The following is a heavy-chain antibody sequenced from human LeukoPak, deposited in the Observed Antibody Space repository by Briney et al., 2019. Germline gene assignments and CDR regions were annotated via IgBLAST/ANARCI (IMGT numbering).Heavy chain of an antibody. CDR2: VYHGGST. CDR1: GGSISSSDW. CDR3: ARLLERQMAFDY. Sequence: PSETLSLTCTVSGGSISSSDWWSWVRQPPGKGLEWIGEVYHGGSTNYNPSLESRLTISVDKSKNQFSLKLSSMTAADTAVYYCARLLERQMAFDYWGQGTLVTVSS. D-gene: IGHD5-24*01. V-gene: IGHV4-4*02. J-gene: IGHJ4*02.